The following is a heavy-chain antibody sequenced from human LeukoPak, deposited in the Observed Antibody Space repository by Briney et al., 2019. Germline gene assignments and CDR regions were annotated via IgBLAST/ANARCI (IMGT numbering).Heavy chain of an antibody. CDR3: ARGLRNYYDSSGLDAFDI. Sequence: GGSLRLSCAASGFTFSSYSMNWVRQAPGKGLEWVSSISSSSSYIYYADSVKGRFTISRDNAKNSLYLQMNSLRAEDTAVYYCARGLRNYYDSSGLDAFDIWGQGTMVTVSS. CDR2: ISSSSSYI. D-gene: IGHD3-22*01. CDR1: GFTFSSYS. V-gene: IGHV3-21*01. J-gene: IGHJ3*02.